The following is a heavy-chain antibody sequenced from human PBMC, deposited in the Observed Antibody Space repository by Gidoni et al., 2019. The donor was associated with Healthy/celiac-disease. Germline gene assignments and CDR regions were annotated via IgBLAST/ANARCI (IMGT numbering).Heavy chain of an antibody. CDR2: IYTSGST. Sequence: QVQLQESGPGLVKPSETLSLTFTVSGGSLSSYYWSWIRQPAGKGLEWIGRIYTSGSTNYNPSLKSRVTMSVDTSKNQFSLKLSSVTAADTAVHYCARDFLGYDILTGYFSWFDPWGQGTLVTVSS. J-gene: IGHJ5*02. V-gene: IGHV4-4*07. CDR1: GGSLSSYY. D-gene: IGHD3-9*01. CDR3: ARDFLGYDILTGYFSWFDP.